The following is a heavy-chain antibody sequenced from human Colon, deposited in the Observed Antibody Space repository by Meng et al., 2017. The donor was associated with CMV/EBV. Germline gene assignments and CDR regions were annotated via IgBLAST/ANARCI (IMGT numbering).Heavy chain of an antibody. CDR1: GYTFTANH. CDR2: IYPQDGGT. Sequence: QVALVQSGTEVKETGASVTVSCKTSGYTFTANHLHWVRQAPGQGLEWMGWIYPQDGGTYFAQKFQDRVTLTRDTSITTAYMELSGLTSDDTAIYYCVRESWYFDFWGEGTLVTVSS. J-gene: IGHJ4*02. D-gene: IGHD6-13*01. V-gene: IGHV1-2*02. CDR3: VRESWYFDF.